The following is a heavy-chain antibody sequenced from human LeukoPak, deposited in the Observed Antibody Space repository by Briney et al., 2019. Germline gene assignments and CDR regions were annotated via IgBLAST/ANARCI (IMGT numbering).Heavy chain of an antibody. J-gene: IGHJ6*03. CDR2: ISGSGGST. V-gene: IGHV3-23*01. CDR1: GFTFSSYA. Sequence: GGSLRLSCAASGFTFSSYAMSWVRQAPGKGLEWVSAISGSGGSTYYADSVKGRFTISRDNSKNTLYLQMNSLRAEDTAVYYCAKGSDSSSPGNYYYYMDVWGNGTTVTVCS. D-gene: IGHD6-6*01. CDR3: AKGSDSSSPGNYYYYMDV.